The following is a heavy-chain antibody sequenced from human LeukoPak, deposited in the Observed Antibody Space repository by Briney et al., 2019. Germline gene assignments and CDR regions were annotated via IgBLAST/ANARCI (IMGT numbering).Heavy chain of an antibody. CDR2: IYYSGST. J-gene: IGHJ4*02. CDR3: ARLLGTTSKVFDD. D-gene: IGHD1-14*01. Sequence: SETLSLTCTVSGGSISSYYWSWIRQPPGKGLEWIGYIYYSGSTNYNPSLKSRVTISVDTSKNQFSLKLSSVPAADTAVYYCARLLGTTSKVFDDWGPGTLVTVSS. V-gene: IGHV4-59*01. CDR1: GGSISSYY.